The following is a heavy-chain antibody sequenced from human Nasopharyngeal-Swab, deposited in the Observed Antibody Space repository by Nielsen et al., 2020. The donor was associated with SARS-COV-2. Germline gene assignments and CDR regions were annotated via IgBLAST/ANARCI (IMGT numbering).Heavy chain of an antibody. D-gene: IGHD1-26*01. CDR3: ARNADSGSYYD. Sequence: ASVKVSCKASGYSFRSYGINWVRQAPGQGLEWMGWISIYNGDTNYAEKFQGRVSMTTDTSTSTAYMQLTSLRSDDTAVYYCARNADSGSYYDWGQGTLVTVSS. CDR1: GYSFRSYG. CDR2: ISIYNGDT. V-gene: IGHV1-18*01. J-gene: IGHJ4*02.